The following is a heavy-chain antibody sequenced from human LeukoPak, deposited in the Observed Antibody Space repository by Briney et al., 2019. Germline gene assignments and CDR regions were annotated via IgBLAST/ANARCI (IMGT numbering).Heavy chain of an antibody. CDR3: ARGARMYYYDSSGYNDY. CDR1: GYIFSGYY. CDR2: INRSSGGT. Sequence: VAAVKVSCKTSGYIFSGYYMHWVRQAPGQGLEWMGCINRSSGGTNYTQKFQGRVTMTRDTSISTAYMELSRLRSDDTAVYYCARGARMYYYDSSGYNDYWGQGTLVTVSS. J-gene: IGHJ4*02. D-gene: IGHD3-22*01. V-gene: IGHV1-2*02.